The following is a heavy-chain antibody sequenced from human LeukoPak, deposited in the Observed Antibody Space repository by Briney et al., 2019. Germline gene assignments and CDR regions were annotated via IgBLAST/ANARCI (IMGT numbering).Heavy chain of an antibody. D-gene: IGHD3-16*02. Sequence: ASVKVSCKASGYTFTSYYMHWVRQAPGQGLEWMGRINPSGGSTSYAQKFQGRVTMTRDTSTSTVYMELSSLRSEDTAVYYCARSPLEFGLYPITYYFACCGQGSLVTVSA. CDR2: INPSGGST. J-gene: IGHJ4*02. CDR3: ARSPLEFGLYPITYYFAC. CDR1: GYTFTSYY. V-gene: IGHV1-46*01.